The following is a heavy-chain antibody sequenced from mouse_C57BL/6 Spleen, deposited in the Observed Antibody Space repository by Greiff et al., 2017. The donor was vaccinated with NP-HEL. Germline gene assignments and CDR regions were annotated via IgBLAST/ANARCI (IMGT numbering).Heavy chain of an antibody. CDR2: IYPRDGST. CDR1: GYTFTSYD. Sequence: VQLQESGPELVKPGASVKLSCKASGYTFTSYDINWVKQRPGQGLEWIGWIYPRDGSTKYNEKFKGKATLTVDTSSSTAYMELHSLTSEDSAVYFCARRAYYYGTSWYFDVWGTGTTVTVSS. CDR3: ARRAYYYGTSWYFDV. V-gene: IGHV1-85*01. J-gene: IGHJ1*03. D-gene: IGHD1-1*01.